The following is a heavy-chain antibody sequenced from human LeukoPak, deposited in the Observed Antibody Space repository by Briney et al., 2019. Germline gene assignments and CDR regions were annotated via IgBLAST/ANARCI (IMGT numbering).Heavy chain of an antibody. Sequence: SETLSLTCAVSGFSISSGYYWGWFRQPPGKGLEWIGSIYHTGSTCYNPSLESRVTISVDTSKKQFSLNLRSVTAADTAVYYCARPGYCSGGTCYFDSWGQGALVTVSS. J-gene: IGHJ4*02. CDR2: IYHTGST. CDR1: GFSISSGYY. D-gene: IGHD2-15*01. V-gene: IGHV4-38-2*01. CDR3: ARPGYCSGGTCYFDS.